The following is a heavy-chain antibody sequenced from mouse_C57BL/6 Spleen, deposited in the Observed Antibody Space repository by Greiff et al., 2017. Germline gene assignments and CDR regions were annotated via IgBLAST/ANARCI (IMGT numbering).Heavy chain of an antibody. CDR2: FYPGSGSI. V-gene: IGHV1-62-2*01. J-gene: IGHJ1*03. CDR3: ARHEEDLDDYYVRYFDV. CDR1: GYTFTEYT. Sequence: QVQLKQSGAELVQPGASVKLSCTASGYTFTEYTIHWVQQRSGQGLEWIGWFYPGSGSITYNEKFKDKATLTADKSSSTVYMELSRLTAEDSAVYFCARHEEDLDDYYVRYFDVWGTGTTVTVSS. D-gene: IGHD2-3*01.